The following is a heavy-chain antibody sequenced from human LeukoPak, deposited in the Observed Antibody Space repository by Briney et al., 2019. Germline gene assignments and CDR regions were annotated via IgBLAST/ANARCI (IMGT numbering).Heavy chain of an antibody. D-gene: IGHD3-22*01. CDR1: GYTFTSYG. Sequence: ASVKVSCKASGYTFTSYGISWVRQAPGQGLEWMGWISTYNGNTNYAQKLQGRVTMTTDTSTSTAYMELRSLRSDDTAVYYCARASETYYYDSSGYGGSFQHWGQGTLVTVSS. V-gene: IGHV1-18*01. CDR3: ARASETYYYDSSGYGGSFQH. CDR2: ISTYNGNT. J-gene: IGHJ1*01.